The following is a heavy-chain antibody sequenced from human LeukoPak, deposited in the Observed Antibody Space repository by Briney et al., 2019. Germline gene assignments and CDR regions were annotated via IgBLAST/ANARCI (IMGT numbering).Heavy chain of an antibody. J-gene: IGHJ6*03. CDR3: ARDLLVRANYYDSSGYYLYYYYMDV. Sequence: PSETLSLTCTVSGGSISSYYWSWIRQPAGKGLEWIGRIYTSGSTNYNPSLKSRVTMSVDTSKNRFSLKLSSVHAADTAVYYCARDLLVRANYYDSSGYYLYYYYMDVWGKGTTVTVSS. V-gene: IGHV4-4*07. CDR1: GGSISSYY. D-gene: IGHD3-22*01. CDR2: IYTSGST.